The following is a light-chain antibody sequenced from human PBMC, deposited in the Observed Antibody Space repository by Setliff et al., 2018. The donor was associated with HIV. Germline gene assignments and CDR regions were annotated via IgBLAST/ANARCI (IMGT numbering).Light chain of an antibody. CDR3: CSYTSSNTAL. J-gene: IGLJ2*01. CDR2: DVT. V-gene: IGLV2-14*03. CDR1: SSDVGGYNY. Sequence: QSVLTQPASVSGSPGQSITISCTGTSSDVGGYNYVSWYQQHPGKAPKLMICDVTNRPSGVSDRFSGSKSGNTASLTISGLQAEDEADYYCCSYTSSNTALFGGGTKVTVL.